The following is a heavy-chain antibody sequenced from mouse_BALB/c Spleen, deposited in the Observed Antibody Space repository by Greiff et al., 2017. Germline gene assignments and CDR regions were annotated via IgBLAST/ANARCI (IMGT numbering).Heavy chain of an antibody. CDR3: AKTGGFSPFAY. D-gene: IGHD3-1*01. CDR1: GFSLTSYG. J-gene: IGHJ3*01. V-gene: IGHV2-9*02. Sequence: VQRVESGPGLVAPSQSLSITCTVSGFSLTSYGVHWVRQPPGKGLEWLGVIWAGGSTNYNSALMSRLSISKDNSKSQVFLKMNSLQTDDTATYYCAKTGGFSPFAYWGQGTLVTVSA. CDR2: IWAGGST.